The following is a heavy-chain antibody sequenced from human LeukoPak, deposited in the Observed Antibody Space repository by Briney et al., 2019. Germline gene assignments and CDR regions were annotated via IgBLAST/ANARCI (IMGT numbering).Heavy chain of an antibody. J-gene: IGHJ6*03. D-gene: IGHD2-21*02. CDR1: GGSISSGSYY. CDR2: IPTSGST. V-gene: IGHV4-61*02. CDR3: ARDDSYYYYYMDV. Sequence: KSSETLSLTCTVSGGSISSGSYYWSWIRQPAGKGLEWIGRIPTSGSTNYNPSLKSRVTISVDTSKNQFSLKLSSVTAADTAVYYCARDDSYYYYYMDVWGEGTTVTVSS.